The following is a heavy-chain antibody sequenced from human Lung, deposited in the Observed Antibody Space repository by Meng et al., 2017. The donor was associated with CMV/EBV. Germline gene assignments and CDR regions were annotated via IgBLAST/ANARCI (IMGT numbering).Heavy chain of an antibody. D-gene: IGHD1-14*01. CDR2: IYSGGST. J-gene: IGHJ3*02. CDR3: ARDQPEAKDACDI. CDR1: GFTVSSNY. V-gene: IGHV3-66*02. Sequence: GEXXTISCAASGFTVSSNYMSWVRQAPGKGLEWVSVIYSGGSTYYADSVKGRFTISRDNSKNTLYLQMNSLRAEDTAVYYCARDQPEAKDACDIWGQGTMVTVSS.